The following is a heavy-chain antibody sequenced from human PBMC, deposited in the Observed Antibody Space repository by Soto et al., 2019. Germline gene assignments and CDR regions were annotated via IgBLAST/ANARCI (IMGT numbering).Heavy chain of an antibody. J-gene: IGHJ6*02. D-gene: IGHD1-26*01. CDR3: ARDRGGIVGVHYYYYGMDV. CDR2: IYSGGST. Sequence: GGSLRLSCAASGFTVSSNYMSWVRQAPGKGLEWVSVIYSGGSTYYADSVKGRFTISRDNSKNTLYLQMSSLRAEDTAVYYCARDRGGIVGVHYYYYGMDVWGQGTTVTVSS. CDR1: GFTVSSNY. V-gene: IGHV3-53*01.